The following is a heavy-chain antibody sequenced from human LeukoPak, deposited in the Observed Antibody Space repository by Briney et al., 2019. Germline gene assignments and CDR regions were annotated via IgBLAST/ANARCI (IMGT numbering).Heavy chain of an antibody. D-gene: IGHD3-10*01. CDR3: ARVPNVPPITMLRGVNSVQVNYGMDV. Sequence: SETLSLNCTVAGGSISSHYWSWLRQPPGQGLEGSVYIYYSGSTNYNPSLKSRVTISVDTSKNQFSLKLSSVTAADTAVYYWARVPNVPPITMLRGVNSVQVNYGMDVWGQGTTVTVSS. V-gene: IGHV4-59*11. J-gene: IGHJ6*02. CDR2: IYYSGST. CDR1: GGSISSHY.